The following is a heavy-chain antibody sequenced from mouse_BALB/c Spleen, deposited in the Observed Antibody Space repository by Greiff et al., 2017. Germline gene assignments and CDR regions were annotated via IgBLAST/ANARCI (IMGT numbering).Heavy chain of an antibody. J-gene: IGHJ4*01. D-gene: IGHD1-1*02. Sequence: EVNVVESGGGLVQPGGSMKLSCVASGFTFSNYWMNWVRQSPEKGLEWVAEIRLKSNNYATHYAESVKGRFTISRDDSKSSVYLQMNNLRAEDTGIYYCTRVPRWDYAMDYWGQGTSVTVSS. CDR3: TRVPRWDYAMDY. CDR2: IRLKSNNYAT. V-gene: IGHV6-6*02. CDR1: GFTFSNYW.